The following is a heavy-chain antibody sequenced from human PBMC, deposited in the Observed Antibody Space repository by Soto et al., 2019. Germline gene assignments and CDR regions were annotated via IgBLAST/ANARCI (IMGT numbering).Heavy chain of an antibody. CDR3: AASGRDVLGYDYKAAEGLDN. Sequence: QVQLVQSGPEVKKPGSSVKVSCEASGGTFSNFAVNWVRQAPGQGLEWVGGIIPLLNVAKYAQKFEGRVTIVAADSTSTAYMDLSSVRSDDTAVYYCAASGRDVLGYDYKAAEGLDNCGQRTKVTVSS. J-gene: IGHJ3*02. CDR1: GGTFSNFA. CDR2: IIPLLNVA. V-gene: IGHV1-69*01. D-gene: IGHD4-4*01.